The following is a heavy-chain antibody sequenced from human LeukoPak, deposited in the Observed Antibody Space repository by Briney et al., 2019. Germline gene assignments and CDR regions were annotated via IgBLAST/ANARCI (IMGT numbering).Heavy chain of an antibody. CDR2: ISGSGGST. CDR3: AKPSYYYDSSGRRERDYYYYYMDV. D-gene: IGHD3-22*01. J-gene: IGHJ6*03. Sequence: GGSLRLSCAASGFTFSSYAMRWVRQAPGKGLEWVSAISGSGGSTYYADSVKGRFTISRDNTKNTLYLQMNSLRAEDTAVYYCAKPSYYYDSSGRRERDYYYYYMDVWGKGTTVTVSS. CDR1: GFTFSSYA. V-gene: IGHV3-23*01.